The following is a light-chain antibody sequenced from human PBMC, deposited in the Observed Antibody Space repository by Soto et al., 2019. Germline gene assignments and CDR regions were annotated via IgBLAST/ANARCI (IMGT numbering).Light chain of an antibody. V-gene: IGKV3D-20*02. Sequence: EIVLTQSPGTLSLSPGERATLSCRASQSVSSSYLAWYQQKPGQAPRLLIYGASSRATGIPDRFSGSGSGTDFSVRIGRLESEDLAVYYCQKRSNWPLIFGGGTKGDIK. CDR1: QSVSSSY. J-gene: IGKJ4*01. CDR3: QKRSNWPLI. CDR2: GAS.